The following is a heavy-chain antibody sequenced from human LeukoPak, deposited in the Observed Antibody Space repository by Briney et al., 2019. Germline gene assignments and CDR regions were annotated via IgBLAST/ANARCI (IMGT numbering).Heavy chain of an antibody. J-gene: IGHJ4*02. CDR3: AREIAAAENY. V-gene: IGHV3-66*01. CDR1: GFTVSSNY. D-gene: IGHD6-13*01. CDR2: IYSGGST. Sequence: GGSLRLSCAAPGFTVSSNYMSWVRQAPGKGLEWVSVIYSGGSTYYADSVKGRFTISRDNSKNTLYLQMNSLRAEDTAVYYCAREIAAAENYWGQGTLVTVSS.